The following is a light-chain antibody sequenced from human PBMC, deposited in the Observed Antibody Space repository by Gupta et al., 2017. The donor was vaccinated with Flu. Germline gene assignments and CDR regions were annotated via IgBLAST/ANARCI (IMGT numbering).Light chain of an antibody. CDR2: GVS. V-gene: IGKV3-15*01. J-gene: IGKJ1*01. CDR1: QSISSN. Sequence: ERAILSCRASQSISSNLAWYQQKPGQTPRLLIYGVSTRATGTPARFSGSGSGTEFTLTITSLQSEDFAVYYCQQYNNRPPWTFGQGTKVEI. CDR3: QQYNNRPPWT.